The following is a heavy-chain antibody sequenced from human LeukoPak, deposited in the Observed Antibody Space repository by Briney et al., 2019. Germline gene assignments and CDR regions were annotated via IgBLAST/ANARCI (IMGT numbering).Heavy chain of an antibody. CDR3: VRHAATRHNYGMDV. CDR2: IYHSGST. V-gene: IGHV4-59*08. Sequence: PSETLSLTCTVSGGSISYYYWSWIRQPPGKGLEWIGHIYHSGSTNYSPSFKSRVTISVDTSKNHFSLELSSVTAADTAVYYCVRHAATRHNYGMDVWGRGTTVTVSS. CDR1: GGSISYYY. J-gene: IGHJ6*02. D-gene: IGHD2-15*01.